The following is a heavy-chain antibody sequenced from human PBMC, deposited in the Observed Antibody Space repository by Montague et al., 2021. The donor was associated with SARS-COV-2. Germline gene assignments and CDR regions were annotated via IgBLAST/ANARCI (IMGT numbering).Heavy chain of an antibody. D-gene: IGHD2-21*01. J-gene: IGHJ3*02. CDR1: GGSISSGGYY. V-gene: IGHV4-31*03. CDR3: ARAFVVVMAMDAFDI. Sequence: TLSLTCTVSGGSISSGGYYWSWIRQHPGKGLEWIGYIYYSGSTYYNPSLKSRVTISVDTSKNQFSLKLSSVTAADTAVYYCARAFVVVMAMDAFDIWGQGTMVTVSS. CDR2: IYYSGST.